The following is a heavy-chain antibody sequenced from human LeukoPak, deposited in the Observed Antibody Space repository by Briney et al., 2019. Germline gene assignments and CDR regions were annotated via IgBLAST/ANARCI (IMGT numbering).Heavy chain of an antibody. V-gene: IGHV4-59*01. J-gene: IGHJ4*02. Sequence: PSETLSLTCTVSGGSISSYHWIWIRQPPGKGLEWIGYIHYSGSTNYNPSLKSRVTISVDTSESQFSLKLSSVTAADTAVYYCAGASSSGWYPDIDYWGQGTLVTVSS. CDR2: IHYSGST. D-gene: IGHD6-19*01. CDR1: GGSISSYH. CDR3: AGASSSGWYPDIDY.